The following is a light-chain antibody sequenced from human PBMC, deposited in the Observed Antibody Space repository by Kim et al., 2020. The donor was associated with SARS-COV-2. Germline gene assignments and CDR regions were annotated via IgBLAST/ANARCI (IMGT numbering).Light chain of an antibody. CDR2: GKN. CDR1: SLRSYY. Sequence: SSELTQDPAVSVALGQTVRITCQGDSLRSYYASWYQQKPGQAPVLVIYGKNNRPSGIPDRFSGSSSGNTASLTIPGAQAEDEADYYCNSRDSSGNHWLFG. J-gene: IGLJ3*02. CDR3: NSRDSSGNHWL. V-gene: IGLV3-19*01.